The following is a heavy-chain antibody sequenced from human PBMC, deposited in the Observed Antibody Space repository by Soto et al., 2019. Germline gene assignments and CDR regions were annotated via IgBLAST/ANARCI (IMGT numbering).Heavy chain of an antibody. J-gene: IGHJ6*02. V-gene: IGHV1-2*04. CDR1: GYTFTGYY. D-gene: IGHD2-8*01. CDR2: INPNSGGT. Sequence: ASVKVSCKASGYTFTGYYMHWVRQAPGQGLEWMGWINPNSGGTNYAQKFQGWVTMTRDTSISTAYMELSRLRSDDTAIYYCARGDSTDCSNGVCSFFYNHDMDVWGQGTTVTVSS. CDR3: ARGDSTDCSNGVCSFFYNHDMDV.